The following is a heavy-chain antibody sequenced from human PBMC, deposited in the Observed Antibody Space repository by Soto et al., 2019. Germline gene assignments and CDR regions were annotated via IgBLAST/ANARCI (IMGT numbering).Heavy chain of an antibody. CDR1: GGTFSSYA. V-gene: IGHV1-69*13. D-gene: IGHD3-3*01. CDR3: ARHSPPPPFSSPYSPPKTSHTNYYYYGLDV. J-gene: IGHJ6*02. Sequence: SVKVSCKASGGTFSSYAISWVRQAPGQGLEWMGGIIPIFGTANYAQKFQGRVTITADESTSTAYMELSSLRSEDTAVYYCARHSPPPPFSSPYSPPKTSHTNYYYYGLDVWGQGTTVTVSS. CDR2: IIPIFGTA.